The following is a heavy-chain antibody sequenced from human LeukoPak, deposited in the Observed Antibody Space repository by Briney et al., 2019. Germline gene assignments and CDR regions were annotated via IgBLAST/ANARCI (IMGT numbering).Heavy chain of an antibody. CDR1: GFTFSSYA. D-gene: IGHD6-6*01. V-gene: IGHV3-23*01. Sequence: GASLRLSCAASGFTFSSYAMSWVRQAPGEGLEWVSAISGSGGSTYYADSVKGRFTISRDNSKNTLYLQMNSLRAEDTAVYYCANGQQLVLYWGQGTLVTVSS. CDR2: ISGSGGST. J-gene: IGHJ4*02. CDR3: ANGQQLVLY.